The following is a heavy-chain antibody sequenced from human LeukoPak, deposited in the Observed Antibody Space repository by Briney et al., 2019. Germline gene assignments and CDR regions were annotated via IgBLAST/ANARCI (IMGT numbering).Heavy chain of an antibody. CDR3: ARGRVDCSSTSCLNNWFDP. D-gene: IGHD2-2*01. CDR2: INHSGST. J-gene: IGHJ5*02. V-gene: IGHV4-34*01. Sequence: SETLPLTCAVYGGSFSDYYWSWIRQPPGKGLEWIGEINHSGSTNYNSSLKSRVTISVDTSKNQFSLKLSSVTAADTAVYYCARGRVDCSSTSCLNNWFDPWGQGTLVTVSS. CDR1: GGSFSDYY.